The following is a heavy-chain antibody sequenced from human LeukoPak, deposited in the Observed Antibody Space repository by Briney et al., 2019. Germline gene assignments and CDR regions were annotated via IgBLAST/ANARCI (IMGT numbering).Heavy chain of an antibody. D-gene: IGHD2-2*01. V-gene: IGHV4-59*01. CDR3: ARGGFLEYCSSTSCSSGRKASDI. Sequence: SETLSLTCTVSGGPISRYYGSWIRQPPGKGLEGIGYIYYSGSPNYNPSLKSRVTISVDTSKNQFSLKLRSVPAADTAVYYCARGGFLEYCSSTSCSSGRKASDIWGQGTMVTVSS. CDR1: GGPISRYY. CDR2: IYYSGSP. J-gene: IGHJ3*02.